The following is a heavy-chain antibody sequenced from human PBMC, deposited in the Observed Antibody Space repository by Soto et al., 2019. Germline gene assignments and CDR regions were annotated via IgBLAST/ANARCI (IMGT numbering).Heavy chain of an antibody. V-gene: IGHV3-23*01. D-gene: IGHD4-17*01. CDR3: AKDYGDYGFFFDY. Sequence: GGSLRLSCAASGFTFSSYAMSWVRQAPGKGLEWVSAISGSGGSAYYADSVKGRFTISRDNSKNTLYLQMNSLRAEDTAVYYCAKDYGDYGFFFDYWGQGTLVTVSS. J-gene: IGHJ4*02. CDR2: ISGSGGSA. CDR1: GFTFSSYA.